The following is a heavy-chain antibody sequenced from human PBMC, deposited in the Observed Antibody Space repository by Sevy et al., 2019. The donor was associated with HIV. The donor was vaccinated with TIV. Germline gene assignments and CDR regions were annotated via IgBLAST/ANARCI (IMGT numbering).Heavy chain of an antibody. J-gene: IGHJ5*02. V-gene: IGHV4-59*13. CDR2: IYYSGST. D-gene: IGHD3-3*01. CDR3: ARDVRFMEENSWFDP. Sequence: SETLSLTCSVSGGSISSYYWTWIRQPPGKGLEWIANIYYSGSTNYNPSLKSRVTISADTSKNQFSLKLSSVTSADTAVYYCARDVRFMEENSWFDPWAREPWSPSPQ. CDR1: GGSISSYY.